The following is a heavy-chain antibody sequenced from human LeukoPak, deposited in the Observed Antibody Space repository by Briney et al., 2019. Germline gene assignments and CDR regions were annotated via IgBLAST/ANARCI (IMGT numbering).Heavy chain of an antibody. V-gene: IGHV3-30*02. Sequence: GGSLRLSCAASGFTFSSYGMHWVRQAPGKGLEWVAFIRYDGSNKYYADSVKGRFTISRDNSKNTLYLQMNSLRAEDTAVYYCAKVSSDSSSWYGNWYFDLWGSGTLVTVSS. CDR3: AKVSSDSSSWYGNWYFDL. J-gene: IGHJ2*01. CDR1: GFTFSSYG. CDR2: IRYDGSNK. D-gene: IGHD6-13*01.